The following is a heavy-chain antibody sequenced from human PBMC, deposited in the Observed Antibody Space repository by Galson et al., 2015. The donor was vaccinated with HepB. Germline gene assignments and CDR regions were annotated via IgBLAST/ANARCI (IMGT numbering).Heavy chain of an antibody. CDR1: GGSISSYY. CDR2: IYYSGST. D-gene: IGHD3-3*01. CDR3: ARDRSDFWSGYSPSFRTLYGMDV. V-gene: IGHV4-59*12. Sequence: SETLSLTCTVSGGSISSYYWSWIRQPPGKGLEWIGYIYYSGSTNYNPSLKSRVTISVDTSKNQFSLKLSSVTAADTAVYYCARDRSDFWSGYSPSFRTLYGMDVWGQGTTVPVSS. J-gene: IGHJ6*02.